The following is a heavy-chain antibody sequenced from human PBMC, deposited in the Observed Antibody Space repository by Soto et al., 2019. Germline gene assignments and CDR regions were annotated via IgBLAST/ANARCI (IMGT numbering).Heavy chain of an antibody. D-gene: IGHD6-13*01. V-gene: IGHV2-5*02. CDR1: GFSLSTSGVG. J-gene: IGHJ4*02. Sequence: QITLKESGPTLVKPTQTLTLTCTFSGFSLSTSGVGVGWIRQPPGKALEWLALIYWDDDKRYSPSLKSRLTITKDTSKNQVVLTMTNMDPVDTATYYCAHRLKRRGIAAAGKWLGHFDYWGQGTLVTVSS. CDR2: IYWDDDK. CDR3: AHRLKRRGIAAAGKWLGHFDY.